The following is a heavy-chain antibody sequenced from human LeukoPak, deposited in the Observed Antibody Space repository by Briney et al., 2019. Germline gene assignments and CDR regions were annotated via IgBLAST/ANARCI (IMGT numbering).Heavy chain of an antibody. CDR3: ARDQEAFDY. J-gene: IGHJ4*02. CDR2: IYPRDGST. CDR1: GYSFTSNY. V-gene: IGHV1-46*01. Sequence: ASVKVSCTASGYSFTSNYIHWVRQAPGQGLEWMGMIYPRDGSTSYAQKFQGRVTVTRDTSTSTVHMELSGLRSEDTAVYYCARDQEAFDYRGQGTLVTVSS.